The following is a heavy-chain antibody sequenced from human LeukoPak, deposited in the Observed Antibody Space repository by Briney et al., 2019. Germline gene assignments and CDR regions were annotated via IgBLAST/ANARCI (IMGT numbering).Heavy chain of an antibody. V-gene: IGHV3-30*02. CDR2: MRYDESVE. D-gene: IGHD1-1*01. CDR1: GFIFSNYG. CDR3: AKSNSNNWYDYFGY. J-gene: IGHJ4*02. Sequence: GGSLRLSCAASGFIFSNYGMHWVRQAPGRGLEWVAFMRYDESVEYYADSVKGRFTISRDISKNTLYLQMNSLRTEDTAMYYCAKSNSNNWYDYFGYWGQGTLVTVSS.